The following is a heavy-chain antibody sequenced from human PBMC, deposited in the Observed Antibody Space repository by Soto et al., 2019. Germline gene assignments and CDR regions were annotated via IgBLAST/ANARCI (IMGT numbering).Heavy chain of an antibody. Sequence: GSLRLSCAASGFTFGAYGFNWVRQSPGKGLEWIGEIHHSETTNYNPSLESRVTISIDRSKNQFSLKLSSVTAADTAVYYCARVPDRWGQGTLVTVSS. CDR1: GFTFGAYG. J-gene: IGHJ5*02. V-gene: IGHV4-4*02. CDR3: ARVPDR. CDR2: IHHSETT. D-gene: IGHD2-2*01.